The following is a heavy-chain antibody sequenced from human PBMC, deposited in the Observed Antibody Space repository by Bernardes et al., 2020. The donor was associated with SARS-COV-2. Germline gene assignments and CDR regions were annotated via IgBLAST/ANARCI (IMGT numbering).Heavy chain of an antibody. CDR3: ANWGITIFGVVDYYYGMDV. D-gene: IGHD3-3*01. Sequence: GGSLRLSCSASGFTFSSYAMHWVRQAPGKGLEYVSAISSNGGSTYYADSVKGRFTISRDNSKNTLYLQMSSLRAEDTAVYYCANWGITIFGVVDYYYGMDVWGQGTTVTVSS. J-gene: IGHJ6*02. CDR2: ISSNGGST. V-gene: IGHV3-64D*06. CDR1: GFTFSSYA.